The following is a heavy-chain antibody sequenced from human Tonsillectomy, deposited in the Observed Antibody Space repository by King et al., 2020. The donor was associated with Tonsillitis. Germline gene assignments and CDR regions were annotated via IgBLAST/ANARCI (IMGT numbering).Heavy chain of an antibody. V-gene: IGHV4-34*01. J-gene: IGHJ4*02. D-gene: IGHD4-17*01. CDR2: INHSGST. CDR3: ARVGSMTTVTTDGLDY. Sequence: VQLQQWGAGLLKPSETLSLTCAVYGGSFSGYYWTWIRQPPGKGLEWIGEINHSGSTNYNPSLKSRVTISVDTSKNQFSLKPSSVTAADTAVYYCARVGSMTTVTTDGLDYWGQGTLVTVSS. CDR1: GGSFSGYY.